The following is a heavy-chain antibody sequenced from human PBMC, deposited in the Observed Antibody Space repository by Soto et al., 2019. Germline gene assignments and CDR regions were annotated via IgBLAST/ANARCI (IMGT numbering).Heavy chain of an antibody. Sequence: PSETLSLTCTVSGGSISSSSYYWGWIRQPPGKGLEWIGSIYYSGSTYYNPSLKSRVTISVDTSKNQFSLKLSSVTAADTAVYYCARQTSRGGGMYSYDGLEFDYWGQGTLVTVSS. CDR2: IYYSGST. V-gene: IGHV4-39*01. J-gene: IGHJ4*02. D-gene: IGHD5-18*01. CDR3: ARQTSRGGGMYSYDGLEFDY. CDR1: GGSISSSSYY.